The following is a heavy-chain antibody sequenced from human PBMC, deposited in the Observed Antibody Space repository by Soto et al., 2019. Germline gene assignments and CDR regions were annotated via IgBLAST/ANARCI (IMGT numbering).Heavy chain of an antibody. CDR1: GFTFSSYG. D-gene: IGHD5-12*01. CDR3: AKEGSVVATTPDFDY. CDR2: ISYDGRYK. V-gene: IGHV3-30*18. Sequence: QVQLVESGGGVVQPWRSLRLSCAASGFTFSSYGMHWVRQAPGKGLEWVAVISYDGRYKYYADSMKGRVTISRDNSKNTLYVQMNSLRAEDTAVYYCAKEGSVVATTPDFDYWGQGTLVTVSS. J-gene: IGHJ4*02.